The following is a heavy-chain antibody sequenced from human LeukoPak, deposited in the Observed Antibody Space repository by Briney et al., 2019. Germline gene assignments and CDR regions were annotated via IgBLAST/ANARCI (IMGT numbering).Heavy chain of an antibody. D-gene: IGHD3-10*01. Sequence: GGSLRLSCAASGFTFSSYWMSWVRQAPGKGLEWVANIKQDGSEKYYVDSVKGRFTISRDNAKNPLYLQMNSLRAEDTAVYYCARVITIVRGAKSGMDVWGKGTTVTVSS. CDR3: ARVITIVRGAKSGMDV. V-gene: IGHV3-7*03. CDR2: IKQDGSEK. J-gene: IGHJ6*04. CDR1: GFTFSSYW.